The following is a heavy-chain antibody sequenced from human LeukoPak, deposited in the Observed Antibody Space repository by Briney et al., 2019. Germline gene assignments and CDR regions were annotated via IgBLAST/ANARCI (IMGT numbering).Heavy chain of an antibody. Sequence: SGGSLRLSCAASGFTVSSNYMTWVRQAPGKGLEWVSVIYSGGSTYYADSVEGRFTISRDDSKNTLYLQMNSLRAEDTAVYYCASGLPPGIIDYWGQGTLVTVSS. CDR2: IYSGGST. V-gene: IGHV3-53*01. CDR1: GFTVSSNY. J-gene: IGHJ4*02. CDR3: ASGLPPGIIDY. D-gene: IGHD1-14*01.